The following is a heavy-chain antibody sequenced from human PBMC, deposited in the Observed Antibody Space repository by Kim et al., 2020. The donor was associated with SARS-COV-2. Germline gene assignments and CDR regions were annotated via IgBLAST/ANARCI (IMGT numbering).Heavy chain of an antibody. D-gene: IGHD2-2*01. V-gene: IGHV1-69*01. CDR3: ARDHCSSTSCSNYFDY. J-gene: IGHJ4*02. Sequence: KFQGRVTITADETTSTAYMELSSLRSEDTAVYYCARDHCSSTSCSNYFDYWGQGTLVTVSS.